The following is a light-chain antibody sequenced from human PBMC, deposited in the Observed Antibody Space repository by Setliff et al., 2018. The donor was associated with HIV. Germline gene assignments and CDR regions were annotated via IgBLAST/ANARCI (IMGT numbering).Light chain of an antibody. CDR3: SSYTSSITSV. CDR2: DVS. V-gene: IGLV2-14*03. Sequence: QSVLTQPASVSGSPGQSITISCTGTSSDVGGYNYVSWYQQHPGKAPKLMIYDVSNRPSGVSNRFSGSKSGNTASLTISGLQAEDEADYYCSSYTSSITSVFGTGTKV. CDR1: SSDVGGYNY. J-gene: IGLJ1*01.